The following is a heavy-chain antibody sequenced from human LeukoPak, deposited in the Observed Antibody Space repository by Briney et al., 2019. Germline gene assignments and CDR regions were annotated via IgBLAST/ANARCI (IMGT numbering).Heavy chain of an antibody. Sequence: ASVKVSCKASGYSFTGYYMHWVRQAPGQGLEWMGSINPNSGGTNYAQKFQGWVTMTRDTSISIAYMELSRLTSDHTAVYYCARALDYGDYVGAFDFWGQGTMVTVSS. CDR2: INPNSGGT. J-gene: IGHJ3*01. CDR1: GYSFTGYY. V-gene: IGHV1-2*04. D-gene: IGHD4-17*01. CDR3: ARALDYGDYVGAFDF.